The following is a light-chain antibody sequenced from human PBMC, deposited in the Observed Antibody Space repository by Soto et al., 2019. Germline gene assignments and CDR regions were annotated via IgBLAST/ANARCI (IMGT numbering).Light chain of an antibody. CDR1: QSVSSRD. CDR2: DAS. Sequence: ERATLSSMASQSVSSRDLAWYQQKPGQAPRVLIYDASTRATGIPDRFSGSGSGTEFTLTINSLQSEDFAVYYCQHYHSWPLTFGGGTKVDIK. J-gene: IGKJ4*01. CDR3: QHYHSWPLT. V-gene: IGKV3D-15*01.